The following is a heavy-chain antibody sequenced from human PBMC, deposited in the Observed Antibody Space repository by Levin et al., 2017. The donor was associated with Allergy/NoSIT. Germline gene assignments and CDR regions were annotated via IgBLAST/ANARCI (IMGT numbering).Heavy chain of an antibody. CDR3: ARGYEYVWGSYPRRGAYYFDY. V-gene: IGHV4-34*01. CDR1: GGSFSGYY. CDR2: INHSGST. J-gene: IGHJ4*02. D-gene: IGHD3-16*02. Sequence: SETLSLTCAVYGGSFSGYYWSWIRQPPGKGLEWIGEINHSGSTNYNPSLKSRVTISVDTSKNQFSLKLSSVTAADTAVYYCARGYEYVWGSYPRRGAYYFDYWGQGTLVTVSS.